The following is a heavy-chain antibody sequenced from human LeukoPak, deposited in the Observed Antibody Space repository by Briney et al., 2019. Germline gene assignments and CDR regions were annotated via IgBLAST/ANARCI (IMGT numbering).Heavy chain of an antibody. CDR2: IDPSSGDT. J-gene: IGHJ4*02. V-gene: IGHV1-2*02. CDR1: GYTFTGYY. D-gene: IGHD2-15*01. CDR3: ARGGGYCSGGSCYSGGLYFDY. Sequence: ASVKVSCKASGYTFTGYYTHWVRQSPGQGLEWMGWIDPSSGDTNHAPKLQGRVTMTGDTSISTAYMEVTKLRSDDTAVYYCARGGGYCSGGSCYSGGLYFDYWGQGTLVTVSS.